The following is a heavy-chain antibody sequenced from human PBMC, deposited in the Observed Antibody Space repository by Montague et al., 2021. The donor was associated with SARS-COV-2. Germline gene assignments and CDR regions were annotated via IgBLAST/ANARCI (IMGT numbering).Heavy chain of an antibody. J-gene: IGHJ4*02. D-gene: IGHD1/OR15-1a*01. CDR3: AKQRGPATTTFDY. V-gene: IGHV3-23*01. CDR2: IRGDGDKT. Sequence: RVSCAASGFSFDTYGVSWVRQAPGQGLEWVSSIRGDGDKTYYSGSVKGRFTISRDTSSNTLDLQMNSLRAEDTAIYFCAKQRGPATTTFDYWGQGTLVTVSS. CDR1: GFSFDTYG.